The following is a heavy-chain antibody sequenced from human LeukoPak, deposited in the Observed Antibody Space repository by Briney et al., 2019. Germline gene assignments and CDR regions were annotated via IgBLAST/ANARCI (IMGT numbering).Heavy chain of an antibody. CDR1: GYTFTSYD. J-gene: IGHJ5*02. Sequence: GASVKVSCKASGYTFTSYDINWVRQATGQGLEWIGWMNPNSGNTGYAQKFQGRVTMTRNTSISTAYMELSSLRSEDTAVYYCARGRLAAAGCWFDPWGQGTLVTVSS. V-gene: IGHV1-8*01. D-gene: IGHD6-13*01. CDR2: MNPNSGNT. CDR3: ARGRLAAAGCWFDP.